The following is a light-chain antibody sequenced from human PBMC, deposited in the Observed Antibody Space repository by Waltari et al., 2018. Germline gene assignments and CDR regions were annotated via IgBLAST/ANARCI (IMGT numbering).Light chain of an antibody. J-gene: IGKJ2*01. CDR2: SAS. Sequence: DIQMTQSPSSLSGSVGDRVYLSCRTTQPLGTNLNCYQQKPGKCPKLLIYSASTLASGVPSRFSGSGSGTVFTLTITGLQPDDFAIYYCQQSLSLPFFGPGTNLDI. CDR1: QPLGTN. V-gene: IGKV1-39*01. CDR3: QQSLSLPF.